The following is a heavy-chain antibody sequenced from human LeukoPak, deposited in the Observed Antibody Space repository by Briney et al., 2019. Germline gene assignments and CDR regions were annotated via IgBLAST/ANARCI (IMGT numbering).Heavy chain of an antibody. CDR1: GFTLSNYW. V-gene: IGHV3-74*01. CDR2: LRSDGTST. CDR3: ARSGWPYYFDY. D-gene: IGHD6-25*01. Sequence: PGGSLRLSCAASGFTLSNYWMHWVRQAPGKGLVWVSRLRSDGTSTSYADSVRGRFTTSRDNARNTLYLQMNTLRAEDTAVYYCARSGWPYYFDYWGQGTLVTVSS. J-gene: IGHJ4*02.